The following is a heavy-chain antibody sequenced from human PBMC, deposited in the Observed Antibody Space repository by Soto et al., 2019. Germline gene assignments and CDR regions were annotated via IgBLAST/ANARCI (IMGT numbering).Heavy chain of an antibody. CDR2: IKGDGSAK. CDR3: ARDVSPVSSGYYVDAFDI. CDR1: GFTFGNYW. J-gene: IGHJ3*02. Sequence: EVQLVESGGGLVQPGGSLRLSCAASGFTFGNYWMTWVRQAPGKGLEWVANIKGDGSAKSYLDSVRGRFTVSRDNAENSLFLQMNILRAEDTALYYCARDVSPVSSGYYVDAFDIWGQGTMVTVS. V-gene: IGHV3-7*05. D-gene: IGHD6-25*01.